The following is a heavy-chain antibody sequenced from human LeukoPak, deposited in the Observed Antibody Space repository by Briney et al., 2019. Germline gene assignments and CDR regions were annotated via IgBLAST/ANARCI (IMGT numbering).Heavy chain of an antibody. CDR1: GLTVSNNY. D-gene: IGHD3-16*01. CDR3: ARARLKDYYYYDMDV. CDR2: IYSGGST. V-gene: IGHV3-53*01. Sequence: PGGSLRLSCAASGLTVSNNYMNWVRQAPGKGLEWVSIIYSGGSTYYADSVKGRLTISRDNSKNTLYLQMNSLRAEDTAVYYCARARLKDYYYYDMDVWGQGTTVTVSS. J-gene: IGHJ6*02.